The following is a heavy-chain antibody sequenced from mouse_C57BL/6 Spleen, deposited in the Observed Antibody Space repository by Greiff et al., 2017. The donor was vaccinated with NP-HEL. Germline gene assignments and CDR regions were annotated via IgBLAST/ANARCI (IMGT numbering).Heavy chain of an antibody. CDR3: ARRTTGAGDGFAY. CDR2: INPNNGGT. Sequence: DVQLQESGPELVKPGASVKIPCKASGYTFTDYNMDWVKQSHGKSLEWIGDINPNNGGTIYNQKFKGKATLTVDKSSSTAYMELRSLTSEDTAVYYCARRTTGAGDGFAYWGQGTLVTVSA. CDR1: GYTFTDYN. D-gene: IGHD1-1*01. V-gene: IGHV1-18*01. J-gene: IGHJ3*01.